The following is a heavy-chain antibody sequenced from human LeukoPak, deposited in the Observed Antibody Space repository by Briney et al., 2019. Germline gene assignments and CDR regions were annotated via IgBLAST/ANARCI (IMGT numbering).Heavy chain of an antibody. J-gene: IGHJ6*03. V-gene: IGHV1-2*02. CDR2: INPSSGGT. CDR3: AREVGMTTDPKSYYYYYMDV. Sequence: ASVKGSCKASGYTFTGYYMHWVRQAPGQGLEWMGWINPSSGGTNYAQKFQGRVTMTRDTSISTAYMELSRLRSDDTAVYYCAREVGMTTDPKSYYYYYMDVWGKGTTVTVSS. D-gene: IGHD4-11*01. CDR1: GYTFTGYY.